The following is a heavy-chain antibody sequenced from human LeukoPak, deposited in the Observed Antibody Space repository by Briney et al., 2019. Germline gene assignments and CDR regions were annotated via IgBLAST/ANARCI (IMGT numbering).Heavy chain of an antibody. V-gene: IGHV1-69*13. CDR3: ARGHLDDPDSSGYYSLLFDY. J-gene: IGHJ4*02. D-gene: IGHD3-22*01. CDR2: IIPIFGTA. Sequence: GASVKVSCKASGGTFSSYAISWVRQAPGQGLEWMGGIIPIFGTANYAQKFQGRVTITADESTSTAYMELSSLRSEDTAVYYCARGHLDDPDSSGYYSLLFDYWGQGTLVTVSS. CDR1: GGTFSSYA.